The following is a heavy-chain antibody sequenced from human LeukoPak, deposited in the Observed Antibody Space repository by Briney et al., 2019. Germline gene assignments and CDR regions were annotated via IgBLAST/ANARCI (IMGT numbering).Heavy chain of an antibody. CDR1: GFTFSRFW. Sequence: GGSLRLSCAASGFTFSRFWMSWVRQAPGKGVEWVANIKQDGSEKYYVDSVKGRFTISRDNAKNSLYLQMNSLRAEDTAVYYCARGEVDTAMASFDYWGQGTLVTVSS. V-gene: IGHV3-7*04. J-gene: IGHJ4*02. D-gene: IGHD5-18*01. CDR3: ARGEVDTAMASFDY. CDR2: IKQDGSEK.